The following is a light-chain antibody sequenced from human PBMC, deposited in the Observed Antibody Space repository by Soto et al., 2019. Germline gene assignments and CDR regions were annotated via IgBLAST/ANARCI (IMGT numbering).Light chain of an antibody. CDR2: GAS. CDR1: QSVSSN. Sequence: ETVMTQSPATLSVSPGGRATLSFRASQSVSSNLAWYQQKPGQAPRLLIYGASTRATGIPARFSGSGSGTEFTLTISSLKPEDFAVYYCQQYNNWPPAWTFGQGTKVDIK. J-gene: IGKJ1*01. V-gene: IGKV3-15*01. CDR3: QQYNNWPPAWT.